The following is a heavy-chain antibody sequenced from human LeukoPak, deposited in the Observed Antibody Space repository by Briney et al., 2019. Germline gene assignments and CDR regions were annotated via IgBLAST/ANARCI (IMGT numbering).Heavy chain of an antibody. J-gene: IGHJ4*02. CDR1: GFSVSNNY. CDR3: AQARSSSGYGPLGVY. V-gene: IGHV3-53*01. D-gene: IGHD5-12*01. Sequence: GGSLRLSCAASGFSVSNNYMSWVRQAPGKGLEYVSVIYSDGSTYYADSVRGRFAISRDNSQNTLYLQMSSLRAEDTAVYYCAQARSSSGYGPLGVYWGQGTLVTVSS. CDR2: IYSDGST.